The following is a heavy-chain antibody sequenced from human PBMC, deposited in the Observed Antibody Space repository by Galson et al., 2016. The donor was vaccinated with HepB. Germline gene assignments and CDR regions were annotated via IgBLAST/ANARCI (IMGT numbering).Heavy chain of an antibody. CDR3: ARWTYYXFWGDSEYNYFDP. Sequence: VKPTQTLTLTCTFSGFSLSXXGVGVGWVXXPPGKALGWLALIYWDDDKRYSPSPKSRLTITKDTSKQQVVLTVINLDPVDTATYYCARWTYYXFWGDSEYNYFDPWGQXTLVXVSS. CDR2: IYWDDDK. J-gene: IGHJ5*02. D-gene: IGHD3-3*01. V-gene: IGHV2-5*02. CDR1: GFSLSXXGVG.